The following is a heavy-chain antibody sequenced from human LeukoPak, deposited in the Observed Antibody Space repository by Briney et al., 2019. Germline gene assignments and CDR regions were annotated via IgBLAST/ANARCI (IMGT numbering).Heavy chain of an antibody. J-gene: IGHJ4*02. CDR2: IIPILGIA. D-gene: IGHD4-11*01. CDR3: ARDRPTVSSGY. Sequence: GASVKVSCKASGYTFTGYYMHWVRQAPGQGLEWMGRIIPILGIANYAQKFQGRVTITADKSTSTAYMELSSLRSEDTAVYYCARDRPTVSSGYWGQGTLVTVSS. CDR1: GYTFTGYY. V-gene: IGHV1-69*04.